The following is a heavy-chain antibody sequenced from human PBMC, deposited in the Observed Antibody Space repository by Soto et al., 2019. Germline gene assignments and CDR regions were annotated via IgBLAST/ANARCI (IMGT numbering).Heavy chain of an antibody. Sequence: QVQLVQSGAEEKKPGASVKVSCKASGYTFTSYAMHWVRQAPGQRLEWMGWINAGNGNTKYSQKFHGRVTLTRATSAGTAYMELSSLRSEDTAVYYCARVSGWDGVPFDYWGQGTLVTVSS. J-gene: IGHJ4*02. D-gene: IGHD1-26*01. CDR3: ARVSGWDGVPFDY. CDR1: GYTFTSYA. V-gene: IGHV1-3*05. CDR2: INAGNGNT.